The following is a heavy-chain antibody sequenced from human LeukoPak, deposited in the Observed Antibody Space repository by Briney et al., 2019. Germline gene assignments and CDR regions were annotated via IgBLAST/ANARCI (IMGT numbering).Heavy chain of an antibody. CDR3: ASGNSADH. CDR1: GYTFTSYD. D-gene: IGHD1-1*01. Sequence: ASVKVSCKASGYTFTSYDINWGRHAPGQGFEWVGRMSSDSGNAAYALKLQGRITITRNYSITTAYMELSSLRSEDTAVYYCASGNSADHWGQGTMVSVSS. CDR2: MSSDSGNA. V-gene: IGHV1-8*03. J-gene: IGHJ5*02.